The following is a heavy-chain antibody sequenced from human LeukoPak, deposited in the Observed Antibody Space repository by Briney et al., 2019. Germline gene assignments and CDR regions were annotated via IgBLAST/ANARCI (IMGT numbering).Heavy chain of an antibody. D-gene: IGHD4-11*01. CDR3: ARTYSNWFDP. J-gene: IGHJ5*02. V-gene: IGHV4-59*08. Sequence: PSETLSLTCTVSGGSISSYYWSWIRQPPGKGLEWIGYTYYSGSTNYNPSLKSRVTISVDTSKNQFSLKLSSVTAADTAVYYCARTYSNWFDPWGQGTLVTVSS. CDR1: GGSISSYY. CDR2: TYYSGST.